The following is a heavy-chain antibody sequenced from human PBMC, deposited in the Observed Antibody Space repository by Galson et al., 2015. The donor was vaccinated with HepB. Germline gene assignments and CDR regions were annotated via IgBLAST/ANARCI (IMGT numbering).Heavy chain of an antibody. V-gene: IGHV1-69*02. J-gene: IGHJ4*02. CDR1: GGTFSSYT. Sequence: VKVSCKASGGTFSSYTISWVRQAPGQGLEWMGRIIPILGIANYAQKFQGRVTITSDKSTSTAFMELSSLRSEDTAVYYCARVAAKSKYYFDYWGQGTLVTVSS. D-gene: IGHD6-25*01. CDR3: ARVAAKSKYYFDY. CDR2: IIPILGIA.